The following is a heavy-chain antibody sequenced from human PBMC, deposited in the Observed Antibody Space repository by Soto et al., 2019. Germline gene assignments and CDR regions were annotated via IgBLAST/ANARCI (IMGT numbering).Heavy chain of an antibody. CDR3: AKVGSGVRGVIITELGIDY. V-gene: IGHV3-30*18. J-gene: IGHJ4*02. Sequence: GGSLRLSCAASGFTFSSYGMHWVRQAPGKGLEWVAVISYDGSNKYYADSVKGRFTISRDNSKNTLYLQMNSLRAEDTAVYYCAKVGSGVRGVIITELGIDYWGQGTLVTVSS. CDR1: GFTFSSYG. CDR2: ISYDGSNK. D-gene: IGHD3-10*01.